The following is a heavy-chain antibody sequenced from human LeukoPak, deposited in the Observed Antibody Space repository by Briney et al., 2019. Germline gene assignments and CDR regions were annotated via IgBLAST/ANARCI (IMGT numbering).Heavy chain of an antibody. Sequence: PGGSLRLSCAASGFTFSSYSMNWVRQAPGKGLEWVSYISSSSSTIYYADSVKGRFTISRDNAKNSLYLQMNSLRAEDTAVYYCARAGYYYDSSGYYLGIFDYWGQGTLVTVSS. V-gene: IGHV3-48*01. J-gene: IGHJ4*02. CDR3: ARAGYYYDSSGYYLGIFDY. CDR2: ISSSSSTI. D-gene: IGHD3-22*01. CDR1: GFTFSSYS.